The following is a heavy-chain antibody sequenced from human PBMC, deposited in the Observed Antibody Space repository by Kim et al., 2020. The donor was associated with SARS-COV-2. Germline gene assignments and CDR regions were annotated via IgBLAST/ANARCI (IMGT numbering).Heavy chain of an antibody. Sequence: YADSVKCRITISRDNAKNTLYLRMNSLGAEYTAMYYCAKGGLPGALDYWGQGTLVTVSS. V-gene: IGHV3-74*01. D-gene: IGHD3-16*01. CDR3: AKGGLPGALDY. J-gene: IGHJ4*02.